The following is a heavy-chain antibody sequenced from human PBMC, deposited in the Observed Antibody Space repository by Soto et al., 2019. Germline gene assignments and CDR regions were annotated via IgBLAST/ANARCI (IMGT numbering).Heavy chain of an antibody. CDR3: ARERWLQFHAFDI. Sequence: GGSLRLSCAASGFTFSSYSMNWVRQAPGKGLEWVSSISSSSSYIYYADSVKGRFTISRDNAKNSLYLQMNSLRAEDTAVYYCARERWLQFHAFDIWGQGTMVTVSS. D-gene: IGHD5-12*01. V-gene: IGHV3-21*01. CDR1: GFTFSSYS. J-gene: IGHJ3*02. CDR2: ISSSSSYI.